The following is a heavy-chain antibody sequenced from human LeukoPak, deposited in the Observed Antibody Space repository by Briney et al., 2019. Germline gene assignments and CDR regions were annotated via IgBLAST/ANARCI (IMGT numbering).Heavy chain of an antibody. J-gene: IGHJ3*02. CDR2: IYYSGST. D-gene: IGHD2-15*01. CDR1: GVSISSYY. CDR3: ARVEDRTASI. V-gene: IGHV4-59*08. Sequence: PSETLSLTCTVSGVSISSYYWSWIRQPPGKGLEWIGYIYYSGSTYYNPSLKSRVTISVDTSKNQFSLKLSSVTAADTAVYYCARVEDRTASIWGQGTMVTVSS.